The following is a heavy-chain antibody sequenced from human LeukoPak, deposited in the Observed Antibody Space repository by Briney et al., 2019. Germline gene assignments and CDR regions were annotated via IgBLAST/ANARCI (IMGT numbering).Heavy chain of an antibody. CDR1: GFTFSSYD. J-gene: IGHJ3*02. V-gene: IGHV3-13*01. CDR3: ARGCSGSSCDAFDI. D-gene: IGHD6-13*01. CDR2: IGTAGDT. Sequence: GGSLRLSCAASGFTFSSYDMHWVRQATGKGLEWVSAIGTAGDTYYPGSVRGRFTISRENAKNYLYLQMHSLRAVDTAVYYCARGCSGSSCDAFDIWGQGTMVTVSS.